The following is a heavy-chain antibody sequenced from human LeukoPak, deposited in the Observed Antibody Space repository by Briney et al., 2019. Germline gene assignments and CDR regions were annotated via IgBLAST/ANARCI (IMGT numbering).Heavy chain of an antibody. Sequence: GASVKVSCKASGGTFSSYAISWVRQAPGQGLEWMGGIIPIFGTANYAQKFQGRVTITTDESTSTAYMELSSLRSEDTAVYYCARNNCSSTSCYIVGAFDIWGQGTMVTVSS. J-gene: IGHJ3*02. CDR3: ARNNCSSTSCYIVGAFDI. CDR2: IIPIFGTA. CDR1: GGTFSSYA. D-gene: IGHD2-2*02. V-gene: IGHV1-69*05.